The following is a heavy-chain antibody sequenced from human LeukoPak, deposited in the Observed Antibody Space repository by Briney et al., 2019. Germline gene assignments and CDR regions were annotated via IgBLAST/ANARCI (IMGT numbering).Heavy chain of an antibody. Sequence: PAETLSLTCTVSGDSMSDYFWSWVRHPPGKGLGWIGYAADSGSTNNNHSLKSRGTMSLDTSKNHFSLRLNSVTAEETAVYFCAGGIGYATSPVDHLGQGTLVIVSS. CDR2: AADSGST. V-gene: IGHV4-59*01. CDR3: AGGIGYATSPVDH. CDR1: GDSMSDYF. D-gene: IGHD6-13*01. J-gene: IGHJ5*02.